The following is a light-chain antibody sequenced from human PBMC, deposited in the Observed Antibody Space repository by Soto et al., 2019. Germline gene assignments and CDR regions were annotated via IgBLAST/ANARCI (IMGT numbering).Light chain of an antibody. J-gene: IGKJ1*01. CDR3: QQYNNFRT. Sequence: EIVMTQSPVILSVSPGETVTLSCRASQSVSSNLAWYQQKPGQAPRLLIYGASTRATDIPARFSGSGSGTEFTLTISSLQSEDFAVYYCQQYNNFRTFGQGTKVEIK. V-gene: IGKV3-15*01. CDR1: QSVSSN. CDR2: GAS.